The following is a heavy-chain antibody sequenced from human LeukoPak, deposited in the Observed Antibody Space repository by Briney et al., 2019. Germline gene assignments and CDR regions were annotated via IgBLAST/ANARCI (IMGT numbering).Heavy chain of an antibody. CDR1: GFTFSSYA. D-gene: IGHD6-13*01. CDR2: IWYDGSNK. CDR3: ARRRGIAAAGRVYYGIDV. J-gene: IGHJ6*02. Sequence: GRTLRLSCAASGFTFSSYAMHWVRQAPGKGLEWVAVIWYDGSNKYYADSVKGRFTISRDNSKNTLYLQMNSLRVEDMAVYYCARRRGIAAAGRVYYGIDVWGQGTTVTVSS. V-gene: IGHV3-33*01.